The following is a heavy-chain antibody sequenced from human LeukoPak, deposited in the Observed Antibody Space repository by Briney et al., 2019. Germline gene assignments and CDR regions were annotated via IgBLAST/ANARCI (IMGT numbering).Heavy chain of an antibody. Sequence: PSETLSLTCTVSGYSISSGYYWGWIRQPPGKGLEWIGSIYHSGSTYYNPSLKSRVTISVDTSKNQFSLKLSSVTAADTAVYYCATAPSSPSYCSSTSCFNWFDPWGQGTLVTVSS. V-gene: IGHV4-38-2*02. CDR2: IYHSGST. J-gene: IGHJ5*02. CDR1: GYSISSGYY. CDR3: ATAPSSPSYCSSTSCFNWFDP. D-gene: IGHD2-2*01.